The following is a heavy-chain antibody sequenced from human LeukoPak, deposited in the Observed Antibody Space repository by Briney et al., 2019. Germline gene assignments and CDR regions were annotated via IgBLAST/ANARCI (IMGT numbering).Heavy chain of an antibody. CDR3: ARLCYVWGSYPSVYFDY. J-gene: IGHJ4*02. CDR2: INHSGST. Sequence: SETLSLTCAVYGGSFSGYYWSWIRQPPGKGLEWIGEINHSGSTNYNPSLKSRVTISVDTSKNQFSLKLSSVTAADTAVYYCARLCYVWGSYPSVYFDYWGQGTLVTVSS. CDR1: GGSFSGYY. V-gene: IGHV4-34*01. D-gene: IGHD3-16*01.